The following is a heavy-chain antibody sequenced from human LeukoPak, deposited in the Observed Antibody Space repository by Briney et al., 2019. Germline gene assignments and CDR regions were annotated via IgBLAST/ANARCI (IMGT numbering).Heavy chain of an antibody. Sequence: ASVKVSCKASGYTFTGYYMYWVRQAPGQGLEWMGWINPNSGGTDYAQKFQGRVTMTRDTSINTAYMELSRLRSDDTTVYYCARGYGDYEDAFDIWGQGTMVTVSS. D-gene: IGHD4-17*01. V-gene: IGHV1-2*02. CDR3: ARGYGDYEDAFDI. CDR2: INPNSGGT. J-gene: IGHJ3*02. CDR1: GYTFTGYY.